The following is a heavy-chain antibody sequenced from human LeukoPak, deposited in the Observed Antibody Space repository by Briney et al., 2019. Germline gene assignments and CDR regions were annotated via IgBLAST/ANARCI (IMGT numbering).Heavy chain of an antibody. V-gene: IGHV4-4*02. J-gene: IGHJ4*01. CDR3: ARYRIVGAIGY. Sequence: KPSGTLSLTFAVSGGSISSDNWCGWVRQTPGKWLEWIREIYHIGGTYYNPSLKSRFTISVDTSKNQFSLKLSCVTAADTAVYYCARYRIVGAIGYWGQGTLVTVSS. D-gene: IGHD1-26*01. CDR2: IYHIGGT. CDR1: GGSISSDNW.